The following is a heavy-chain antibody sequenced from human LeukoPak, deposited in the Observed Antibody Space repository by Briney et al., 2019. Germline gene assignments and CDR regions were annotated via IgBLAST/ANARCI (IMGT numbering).Heavy chain of an antibody. CDR1: GFTFSSYS. D-gene: IGHD3-22*01. CDR3: ARVNYYDSSGYLDY. J-gene: IGHJ4*02. Sequence: GGSLRLSCAASGFTFSSYSMNWVRQAPGKGLEWVSYISSSSSTIYYADSVKGRFTISRDNAKNSLYLQMNSLRAEDTAVYYCARVNYYDSSGYLDYWGQGTLVTVSS. V-gene: IGHV3-48*01. CDR2: ISSSSSTI.